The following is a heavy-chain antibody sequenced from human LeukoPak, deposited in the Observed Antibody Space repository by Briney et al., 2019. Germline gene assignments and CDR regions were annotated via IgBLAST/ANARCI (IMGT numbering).Heavy chain of an antibody. V-gene: IGHV4-34*01. CDR3: ARADIVRGYYFDY. J-gene: IGHJ4*02. Sequence: SETLSLTCAVYGGSFSGYYWSWIRQPPGKGLEWAGEINHSGTTNHNASLKSRVTISVDTSKNQFSLKLSSVTAADTAVYYCARADIVRGYYFDYWGQGTLVTVSS. CDR1: GGSFSGYY. CDR2: INHSGTT. D-gene: IGHD2-15*01.